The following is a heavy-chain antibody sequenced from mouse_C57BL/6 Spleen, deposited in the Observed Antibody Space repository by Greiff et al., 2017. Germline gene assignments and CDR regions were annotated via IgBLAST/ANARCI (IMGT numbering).Heavy chain of an antibody. V-gene: IGHV1-64*01. Sequence: QVQLQQPGAELVKPGASVKLSCKASGYTFTSYWMHWVKQRPGQGLEWIGMIHPNSGSTNYNEKFKSKATLTVDKSSSTAYMQLSSLTSEDSAVYYCARRRTLTGTVYWGQGTTLTVSS. CDR2: IHPNSGST. J-gene: IGHJ2*01. CDR3: ARRRTLTGTVY. D-gene: IGHD4-1*01. CDR1: GYTFTSYW.